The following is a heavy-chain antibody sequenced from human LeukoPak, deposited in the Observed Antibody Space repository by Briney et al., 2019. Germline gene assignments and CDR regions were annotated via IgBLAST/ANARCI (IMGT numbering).Heavy chain of an antibody. Sequence: PGGSLRLSCAASGFTFSRYGMHWVRQAPGKGLEYVSAISSDGGSTYYADSVKGRFTISRDNSKNTLYLQMGSLRAEDMAVYYCARGSGSGSYYTNLDYWGQGTLVTVSS. CDR2: ISSDGGST. J-gene: IGHJ4*02. V-gene: IGHV3-64*02. D-gene: IGHD3-10*01. CDR1: GFTFSRYG. CDR3: ARGSGSGSYYTNLDY.